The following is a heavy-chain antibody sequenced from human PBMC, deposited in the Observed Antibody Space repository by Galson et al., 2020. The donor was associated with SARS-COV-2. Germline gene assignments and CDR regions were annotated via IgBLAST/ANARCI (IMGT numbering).Heavy chain of an antibody. D-gene: IGHD4-17*01. CDR1: GYSFTSYW. J-gene: IGHJ6*02. CDR2: IYPGDSDT. V-gene: IGHV5-51*01. Sequence: GESLKISCKGSGYSFTSYWIGWVRQMPGKGLEWMGIIYPGDSDTRYSPSFQGQVTISADKSISTAYLQWSSLKASDTAMYYCARLSGTVTNPTSYYYYGMDVWGQGTTVTVSS. CDR3: ARLSGTVTNPTSYYYYGMDV.